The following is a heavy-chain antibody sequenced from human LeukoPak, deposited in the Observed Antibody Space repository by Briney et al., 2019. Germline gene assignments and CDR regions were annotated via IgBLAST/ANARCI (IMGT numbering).Heavy chain of an antibody. V-gene: IGHV4-61*02. J-gene: IGHJ6*04. CDR3: ARGGLLDV. CDR1: GDSISSGAFY. CDR2: IFASGST. Sequence: NPSETLSLTCTVSGDSISSGAFYWTWIRQPAGKGPEWIGRIFASGSTNYNPSLKSRVTISVDTSKNQFSLKLRSVTAADTAVYYCARGGLLDVWGKGTTVTVSS.